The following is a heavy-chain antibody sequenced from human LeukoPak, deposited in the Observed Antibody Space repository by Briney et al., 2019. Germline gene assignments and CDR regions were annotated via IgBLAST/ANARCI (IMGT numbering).Heavy chain of an antibody. CDR2: IWYDGSNK. D-gene: IGHD5-12*01. J-gene: IGHJ4*02. Sequence: GGSLRLSCAASGFTFSSYGMHWVRQAPGKGLEWVAVIWYDGSNKYYADSVKGRFTISRDNSKNTLYLQMNSLRAEDTAVYYCARDRGKRTPALAPIDYWGQGTLVAVSS. CDR3: ARDRGKRTPALAPIDY. V-gene: IGHV3-33*01. CDR1: GFTFSSYG.